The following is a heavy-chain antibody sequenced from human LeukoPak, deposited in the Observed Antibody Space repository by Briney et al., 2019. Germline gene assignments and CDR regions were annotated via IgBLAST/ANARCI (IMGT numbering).Heavy chain of an antibody. Sequence: GGSLRLSCAASGFTFSSYAIHWVRQAPGKGLEWVAVISYDGSSKYYADSVKGRFTISRDNAKNSLYLQMNNLRAEDTAVYYCARGLEAAAGSFDYWGQGTLVTVSS. V-gene: IGHV3-30-3*01. D-gene: IGHD6-13*01. CDR2: ISYDGSSK. J-gene: IGHJ4*02. CDR3: ARGLEAAAGSFDY. CDR1: GFTFSSYA.